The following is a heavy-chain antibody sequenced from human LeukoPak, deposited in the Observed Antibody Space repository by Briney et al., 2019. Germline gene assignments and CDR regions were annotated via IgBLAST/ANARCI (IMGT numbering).Heavy chain of an antibody. J-gene: IGHJ4*02. CDR2: IKQDGSEK. V-gene: IGHV3-7*01. D-gene: IGHD2-15*01. CDR3: ARGAPHIVVVVAATRYFDY. CDR1: GFTFSSYW. Sequence: GGSLRLSCAASGFTFSSYWMSWVRQAPGKGLEWVANIKQDGSEKYYVDSVKGRFIISRDNAKNSLYLQMNSLRAEDTAVYYCARGAPHIVVVVAATRYFDYWGQGTLVTVSS.